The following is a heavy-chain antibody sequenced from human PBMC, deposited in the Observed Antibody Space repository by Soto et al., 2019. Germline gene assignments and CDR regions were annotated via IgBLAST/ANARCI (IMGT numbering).Heavy chain of an antibody. CDR2: INHSGST. D-gene: IGHD3-3*01. V-gene: IGHV4-34*01. J-gene: IGHJ5*02. Sequence: SETLSLTCAVYGGSFSGYCWSWIRQPPGQGLEWIGEINHSGSTNYNPSLKSRVTITGDTSKNQFSLKLSSVTAAETAVYYCARGGVGAITIFGVVPRRWFDPWGQGTLVTVSS. CDR3: ARGGVGAITIFGVVPRRWFDP. CDR1: GGSFSGYC.